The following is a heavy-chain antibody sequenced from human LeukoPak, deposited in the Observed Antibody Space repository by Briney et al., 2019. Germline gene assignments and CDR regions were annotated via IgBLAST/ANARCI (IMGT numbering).Heavy chain of an antibody. CDR1: GGSISSYY. J-gene: IGHJ4*02. Sequence: SETLSLTCTVSGGSISSYYWSWIRLPPGKGLEWIGYIYYSGSTNYIPSLKSRVTISVDTSKNQFSLKLSSVTAADTAVYYCASGSSGYSYGQAFNYWGQGTLVTVSS. CDR2: IYYSGST. CDR3: ASGSSGYSYGQAFNY. V-gene: IGHV4-59*01. D-gene: IGHD5-18*01.